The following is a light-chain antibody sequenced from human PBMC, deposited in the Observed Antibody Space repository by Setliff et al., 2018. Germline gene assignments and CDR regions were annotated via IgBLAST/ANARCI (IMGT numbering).Light chain of an antibody. Sequence: QSALTQPASVSGSPGQSITISCTGTSSDVGGYNYVSWYQQHPGKAPKLMIYDVSNRPSGASNRFSGSKSGNTASLTISGLQAEDEADYYCSSYTSSSTQVFGTGTKGTV. CDR2: DVS. CDR1: SSDVGGYNY. V-gene: IGLV2-14*03. CDR3: SSYTSSSTQV. J-gene: IGLJ1*01.